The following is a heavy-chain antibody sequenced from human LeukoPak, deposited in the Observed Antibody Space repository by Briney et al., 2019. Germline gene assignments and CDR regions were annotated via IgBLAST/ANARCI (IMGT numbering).Heavy chain of an antibody. D-gene: IGHD6-19*01. V-gene: IGHV3-23*01. Sequence: PGGSLRLSCAASGFTFSSYAMSWVRQAPGKGLEWVSAISGSGGSTYYADSVKGRFTISRDNSKNTLYLQMNSLRAEDTAVYYCAKDVNWYSSGWDPIGYWGQGTLVTVSS. CDR3: AKDVNWYSSGWDPIGY. CDR2: ISGSGGST. CDR1: GFTFSSYA. J-gene: IGHJ4*02.